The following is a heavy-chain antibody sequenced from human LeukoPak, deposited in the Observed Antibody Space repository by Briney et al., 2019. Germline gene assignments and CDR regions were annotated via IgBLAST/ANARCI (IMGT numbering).Heavy chain of an antibody. V-gene: IGHV4-34*01. CDR1: GGSFSGFY. Sequence: SETLSLTCAVYGGSFSGFYWSWIRQPPGKGLEWIGEINHSGSTYYNPPLKSRVTISVDTSKNQFSLKLSSVTAADTAVYYCARGSRIAAAGRLGYWGQGTLVTVSS. CDR2: INHSGST. J-gene: IGHJ4*02. CDR3: ARGSRIAAAGRLGY. D-gene: IGHD6-13*01.